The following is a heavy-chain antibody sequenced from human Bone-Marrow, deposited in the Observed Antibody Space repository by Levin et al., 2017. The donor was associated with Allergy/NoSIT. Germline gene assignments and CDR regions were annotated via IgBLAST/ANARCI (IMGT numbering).Heavy chain of an antibody. D-gene: IGHD6-13*01. Sequence: AGGSLRLSCKDSGSSFTSYWISWVRQMPGKGLEWMGRIDPSDSYTNYSPSFQGHVTISADKSISTAYLQWSSLKASDTAMYYCETTHRSSWYLPLVWGKGTTVSVSS. CDR3: ETTHRSSWYLPLV. J-gene: IGHJ6*04. CDR2: IDPSDSYT. CDR1: GSSFTSYW. V-gene: IGHV5-10-1*01.